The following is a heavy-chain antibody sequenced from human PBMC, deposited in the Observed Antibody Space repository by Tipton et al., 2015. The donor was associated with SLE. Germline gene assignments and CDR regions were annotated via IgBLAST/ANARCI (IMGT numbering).Heavy chain of an antibody. D-gene: IGHD3-10*01. Sequence: SLRPSCAASGFTFSSYNMNWVRQAPGKGLEWVSSISSSSSYIYYADSVKGRFTISRDNAKNSLYLQMHSLRAEDTAVYYCARDWGLLWFGESNFYYYYMDVWGKGTTVTVSS. CDR2: ISSSSSYI. CDR1: GFTFSSYN. CDR3: ARDWGLLWFGESNFYYYYMDV. J-gene: IGHJ6*03. V-gene: IGHV3-21*01.